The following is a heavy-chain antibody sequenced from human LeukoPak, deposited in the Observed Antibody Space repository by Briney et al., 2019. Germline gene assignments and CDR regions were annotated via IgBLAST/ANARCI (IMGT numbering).Heavy chain of an antibody. V-gene: IGHV4-39*07. Sequence: SETLSLTCTVSGGSISSSSYYWGWIRQPPGKGLEWIGSIYYSGSTYYNPSLKSRVTISVDTSKNQFSLKLSSVTAADTAVYYCARDGWYYGSGSYGMDVWGQGTTVTVSS. D-gene: IGHD3-10*01. J-gene: IGHJ6*02. CDR2: IYYSGST. CDR1: GGSISSSSYY. CDR3: ARDGWYYGSGSYGMDV.